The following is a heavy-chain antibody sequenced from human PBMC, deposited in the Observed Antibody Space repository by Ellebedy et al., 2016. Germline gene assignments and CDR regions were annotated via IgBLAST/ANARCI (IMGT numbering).Heavy chain of an antibody. V-gene: IGHV3-9*01. J-gene: IGHJ4*02. CDR2: ISWNCGNT. CDR3: ARDNGRYFEWLGAAPQDH. Sequence: SLKISCAASGFTFDDYAMHWVRQAPGKGLEWVSGISWNCGNTAYAESVKGRCTISRDNAKNSLYLQMNSLRTEDTALYYCARDNGRYFEWLGAAPQDHWGQGTLVTVSS. CDR1: GFTFDDYA. D-gene: IGHD3-9*01.